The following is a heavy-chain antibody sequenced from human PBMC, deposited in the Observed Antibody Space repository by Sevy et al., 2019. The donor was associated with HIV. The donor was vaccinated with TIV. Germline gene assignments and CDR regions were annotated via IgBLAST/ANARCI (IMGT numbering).Heavy chain of an antibody. V-gene: IGHV3-30*18. D-gene: IGHD5-12*01. CDR3: AKWSMGGARWLQLGAFDI. CDR2: ISYDGSNK. CDR1: GFTFSSYG. Sequence: GGSLRLSCAASGFTFSSYGMHWVRQAPGKGLEWVAVISYDGSNKYYGDSVKGQFTISRDNSKNTLYLQMNSLSAEDTAVYYCAKWSMGGARWLQLGAFDIWGQGTMVTVSS. J-gene: IGHJ3*02.